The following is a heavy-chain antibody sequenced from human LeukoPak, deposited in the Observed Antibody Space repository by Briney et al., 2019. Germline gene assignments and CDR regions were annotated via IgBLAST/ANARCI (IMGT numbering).Heavy chain of an antibody. CDR1: GFTFSSYE. V-gene: IGHV3-48*03. D-gene: IGHD2-2*01. CDR3: ARRYCSSTSCLIDY. CDR2: ISSSGTSI. J-gene: IGHJ4*02. Sequence: GGSLRLSCAASGFTFSSYEMNWVRQAPGKGREWVSYISSSGTSIYYADSVKGRFTISRDNAKNSLYLQMNSLRADDTAVYYCARRYCSSTSCLIDYWGQGTLVTVSS.